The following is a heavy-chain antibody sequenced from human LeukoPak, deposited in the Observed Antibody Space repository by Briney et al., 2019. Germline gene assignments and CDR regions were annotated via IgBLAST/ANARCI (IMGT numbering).Heavy chain of an antibody. CDR3: ARRPATSLIDY. CDR2: IWYDGSNK. J-gene: IGHJ4*02. CDR1: GFTFSSYG. Sequence: SGRSLRLSCAASGFTFSSYGMHWVRQAPGKGLEWVAVIWYDGSNKYYADSVKGRFTISRDNSKNTLYLQMNSLRAEDTAVYYCARRPATSLIDYWGQGTLVTVSS. D-gene: IGHD6-25*01. V-gene: IGHV3-33*01.